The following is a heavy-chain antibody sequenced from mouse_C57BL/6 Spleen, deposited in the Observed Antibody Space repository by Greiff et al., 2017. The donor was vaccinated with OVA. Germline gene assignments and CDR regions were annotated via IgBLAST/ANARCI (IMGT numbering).Heavy chain of an antibody. CDR3: ARTQSRDYLDY. CDR2: ISSGSGTI. Sequence: EVKVVESGGGLVKPGGSLKLSCAASGFTFSDYGMHWVRQAPEKGLEWVAYISSGSGTIYYADTVKGRFTISRDNAKNTLFLQMTSLRSEDTAMYDCARTQSRDYLDYWGQGTTLTVSS. J-gene: IGHJ2*01. V-gene: IGHV5-17*01. CDR1: GFTFSDYG.